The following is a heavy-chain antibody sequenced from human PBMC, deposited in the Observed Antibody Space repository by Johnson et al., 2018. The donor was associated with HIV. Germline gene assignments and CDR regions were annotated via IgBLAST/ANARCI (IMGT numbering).Heavy chain of an antibody. J-gene: IGHJ3*02. CDR1: GFTFDDYG. Sequence: VQLVESGGGLVQRGGSLRLSCAASGFTFDDYGMSWVRQAPGKGLEWVSGINWNGGSTGYGDSVKVRFTISRDNSKNTLYLQMNSLRAEDTAVYYCARDAPDSGSYHAFDIWGQGTMVTVSS. D-gene: IGHD1-26*01. CDR3: ARDAPDSGSYHAFDI. CDR2: INWNGGST. V-gene: IGHV3-20*04.